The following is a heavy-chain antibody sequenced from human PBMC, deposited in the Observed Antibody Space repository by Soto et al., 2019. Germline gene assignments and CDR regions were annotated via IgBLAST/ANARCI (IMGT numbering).Heavy chain of an antibody. CDR1: GYTFTSYG. J-gene: IGHJ4*02. V-gene: IGHV1-18*01. CDR2: ISAYNGNT. D-gene: IGHD3-16*02. Sequence: ASVKVSCKASGYTFTSYGISWVRQAPGQGLEWMGWISAYNGNTNYAQKLQGRVTMTTDTSTSTAYMELRSLRSDDTAVYYCARDGTYYDYIWGSYRPYYFGYWGQGTLVTVSS. CDR3: ARDGTYYDYIWGSYRPYYFGY.